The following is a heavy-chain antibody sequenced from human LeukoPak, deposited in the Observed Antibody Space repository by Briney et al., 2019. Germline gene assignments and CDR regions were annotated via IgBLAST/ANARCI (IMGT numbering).Heavy chain of an antibody. Sequence: SETLSLTCAVYGGSFSGYYWSWIRQPPGKGLEWIGEINHSGSTNYNPSLKSRVTISVDTSKNQFSLKLSSVTAADTAVYYCARDPGNGSPRGFDYGAQETRVTVPS. D-gene: IGHD1-26*01. CDR3: ARDPGNGSPRGFDY. V-gene: IGHV4-34*01. CDR1: GGSFSGYY. CDR2: INHSGST. J-gene: IGHJ4*02.